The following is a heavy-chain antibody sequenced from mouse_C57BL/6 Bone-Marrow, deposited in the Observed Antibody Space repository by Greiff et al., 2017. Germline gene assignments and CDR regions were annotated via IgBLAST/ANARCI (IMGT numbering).Heavy chain of an antibody. Sequence: QVQLQQPGAELVKPGASVKLSCKASGFTFTSYWMQWVKQRPGQGLEWIGEIDPSDSYTNYNQKFKGKATLTVDTSSSTAYMQLSSRTSEDSAVYYCARDFSYYGSSYGFAYWGQGTLVTVSA. CDR3: ARDFSYYGSSYGFAY. J-gene: IGHJ3*01. D-gene: IGHD1-1*01. CDR2: IDPSDSYT. V-gene: IGHV1-50*01. CDR1: GFTFTSYW.